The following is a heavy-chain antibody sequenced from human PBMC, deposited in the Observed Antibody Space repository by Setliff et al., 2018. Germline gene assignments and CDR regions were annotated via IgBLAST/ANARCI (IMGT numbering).Heavy chain of an antibody. V-gene: IGHV1-8*01. CDR2: MNPNSGNT. CDR3: ARGDYGDYGEGEAAY. D-gene: IGHD4-17*01. Sequence: GASVKVSCKASGYTFTSFDINWVRQATGQGLEWMGWMNPNSGNTGYAQKFQGRVTMTRNTSISTAYMELSSLRSEDTAVYYCARGDYGDYGEGEAAYWGQGTLVTVSS. CDR1: GYTFTSFD. J-gene: IGHJ4*02.